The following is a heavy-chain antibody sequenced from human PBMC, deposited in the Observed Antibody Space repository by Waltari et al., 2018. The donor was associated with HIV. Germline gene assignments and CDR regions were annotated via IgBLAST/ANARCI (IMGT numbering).Heavy chain of an antibody. CDR3: ARDQDYYDSSGYTCYAFDI. D-gene: IGHD3-22*01. CDR1: ASSLSSHYS. CDR2: IYRTGTT. V-gene: IGHV4-38-2*02. J-gene: IGHJ3*02. Sequence: QLQLQESGPRLVKASETLSLTCTVSASSLSSHYSWGWFRQPPGKGLQWIGSIYRTGTTYYNPSLKSRVTISADLSKNQFSLKLTSVSAADTAVYYCARDQDYYDSSGYTCYAFDIWGQGTSVTVSS.